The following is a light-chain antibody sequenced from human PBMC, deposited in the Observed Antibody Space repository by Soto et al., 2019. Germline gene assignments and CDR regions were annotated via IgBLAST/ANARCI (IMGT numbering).Light chain of an antibody. J-gene: IGLJ2*01. CDR1: SSDVGGYNY. CDR2: DVS. Sequence: QSALTPPASVSGSPGQSITISCTGTSSDVGGYNYVSWYQQHPGKAPKLMIYDVSNRPSGVSNRFSGSKSGNTASLTISGPQTEDEADYYCSSYTSSCTLVVFGGGTKLTVL. CDR3: SSYTSSCTLVV. V-gene: IGLV2-14*01.